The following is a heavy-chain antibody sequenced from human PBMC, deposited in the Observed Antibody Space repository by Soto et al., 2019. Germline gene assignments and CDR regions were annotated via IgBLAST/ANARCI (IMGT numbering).Heavy chain of an antibody. CDR2: IWYDGSNK. V-gene: IGHV3-33*03. Sequence: QAQLVESGGGVVQPGTSLRLSCAASGFTISTHGMHWVRQAPGKGLEWLANIWYDGSNKFYAESVKGRFSISKDNSKNTLYLQMSSLRAEDTAVYYCAAAMTWNCHLPYWGHGTQVTVSS. D-gene: IGHD1-7*01. CDR3: AAAMTWNCHLPY. CDR1: GFTISTHG. J-gene: IGHJ4*01.